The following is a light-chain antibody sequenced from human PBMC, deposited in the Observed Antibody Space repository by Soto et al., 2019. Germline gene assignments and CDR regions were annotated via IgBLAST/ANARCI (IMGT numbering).Light chain of an antibody. CDR2: DTS. J-gene: IGLJ2*01. Sequence: QAVVTQEPSLTVSPGGPVTLTCGSSTGAVTSNHHPYWFQQKAGQAPRTLIYDTSNKHSWTPARFSGSLLGDKAALTLSGAQPEDEAQYYCLLYYNAARVFGGGIKLTVL. V-gene: IGLV7-46*01. CDR1: TGAVTSNHH. CDR3: LLYYNAARV.